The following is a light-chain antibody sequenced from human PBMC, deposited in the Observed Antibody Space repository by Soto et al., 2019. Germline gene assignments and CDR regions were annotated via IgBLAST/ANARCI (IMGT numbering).Light chain of an antibody. V-gene: IGKV1-5*01. Sequence: DIPMTQSPSTLSASVGDRVTITCRASQSISSWLAWYQQKPGKAPKLLIYDASSLESGVPSRFSGSGSGTEFTLTISSRQPDDFATYYCQQYNSEWTFGQGTKVEIK. J-gene: IGKJ1*01. CDR1: QSISSW. CDR2: DAS. CDR3: QQYNSEWT.